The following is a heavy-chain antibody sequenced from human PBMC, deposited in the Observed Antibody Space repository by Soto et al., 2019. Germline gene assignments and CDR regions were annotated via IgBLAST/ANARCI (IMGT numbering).Heavy chain of an antibody. CDR1: GGTFSSYT. D-gene: IGHD5-12*01. V-gene: IGHV1-69*02. J-gene: IGHJ3*02. Sequence: SVKVSCKASGGTFSSYTISWVRQAPGQGLEWMGRIIPILGVANYAQKFQGRVTITADKSTSTAYMELSSLRSEDTAVYYCASFEYSGYLATDVFDIWGQGTMVTVS. CDR3: ASFEYSGYLATDVFDI. CDR2: IIPILGVA.